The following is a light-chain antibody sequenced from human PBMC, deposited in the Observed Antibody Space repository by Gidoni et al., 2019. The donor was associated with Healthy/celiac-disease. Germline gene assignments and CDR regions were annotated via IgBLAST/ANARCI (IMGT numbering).Light chain of an antibody. Sequence: DLQMTQSPSSLSASVGDRVTITCRASQSISSYLNWYQQKPGKAPKLLISAASSLQSGVPSRFSGSGSGTDFTLTISSLQPEDFATYYCQQSYSTLTWTFGQGTKVEIK. CDR2: AAS. J-gene: IGKJ1*01. CDR1: QSISSY. V-gene: IGKV1-39*01. CDR3: QQSYSTLTWT.